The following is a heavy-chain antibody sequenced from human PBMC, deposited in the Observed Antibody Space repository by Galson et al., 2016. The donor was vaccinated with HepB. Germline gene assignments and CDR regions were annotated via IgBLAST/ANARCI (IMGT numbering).Heavy chain of an antibody. J-gene: IGHJ4*02. CDR1: GFTFADYA. D-gene: IGHD5-18*01. Sequence: SLRLSCATSGFTFADYAMTWFRQTPGEGLEWVGFVRSETYGGTTDYAASVEGRFTISRDDSNSIAYLQMNSLKTEDTAVYYCSRISGYTYGHEFDYWGQGTLVTVSS. V-gene: IGHV3-49*03. CDR2: VRSETYGGTT. CDR3: SRISGYTYGHEFDY.